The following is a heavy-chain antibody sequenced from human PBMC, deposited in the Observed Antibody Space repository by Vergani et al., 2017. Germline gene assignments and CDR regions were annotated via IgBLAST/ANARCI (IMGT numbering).Heavy chain of an antibody. V-gene: IGHV3-7*03. CDR2: IKQGGSER. Sequence: EVQLVESGGDLVQPGGSLRLSCAASGGFTFSNFWMTWVRQAPGKGLEWVANIKQGGSERNYVDSVKGRFTISRDNAKNSLYLHMNSRRAEDTAVYYCARDVNWFDPWGQGTLVTVSS. CDR3: ARDVNWFDP. J-gene: IGHJ5*02. CDR1: GGFTFSNFW.